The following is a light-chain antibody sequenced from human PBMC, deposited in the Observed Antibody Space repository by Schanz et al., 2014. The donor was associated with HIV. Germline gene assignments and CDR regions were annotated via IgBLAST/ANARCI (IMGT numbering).Light chain of an antibody. J-gene: IGKJ4*01. CDR3: QQPASYPLT. Sequence: IQLTQSPSSLSTSVGDRVTLTCRASQGISSYLAWYQQKPGEAPKLLIYAASTLHSGVPSRFSGSGSGTYFTLTISSLQPEDFATYYCQQPASYPLTFGGGTKVEIK. CDR2: AAS. V-gene: IGKV1-9*01. CDR1: QGISSY.